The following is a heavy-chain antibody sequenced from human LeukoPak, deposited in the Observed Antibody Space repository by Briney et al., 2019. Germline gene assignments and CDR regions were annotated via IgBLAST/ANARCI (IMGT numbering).Heavy chain of an antibody. V-gene: IGHV3-7*01. J-gene: IGHJ4*02. Sequence: GGSLRLSCAASGFTVSSNYMSWVRQAPGKGLEWVTNINPSGSEQHYVDSVEGRFTISRDNAKNSLFLQMNSLRAGDTAVYYCGREHSGYDWEWGQGTLVTVSS. CDR1: GFTVSSNY. CDR2: INPSGSEQ. CDR3: GREHSGYDWE. D-gene: IGHD5-12*01.